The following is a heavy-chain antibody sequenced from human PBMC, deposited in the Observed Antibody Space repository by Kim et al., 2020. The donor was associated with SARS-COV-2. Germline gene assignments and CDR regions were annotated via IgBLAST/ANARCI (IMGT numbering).Heavy chain of an antibody. CDR3: ARELPGWFDP. Sequence: STYYNPSLKSRVTISVDTSKNPFSLKLSSVTAADTAVYYWARELPGWFDPWGQGTLVIVSS. CDR2: ST. J-gene: IGHJ5*02. V-gene: IGHV4-31*02. D-gene: IGHD3-10*01.